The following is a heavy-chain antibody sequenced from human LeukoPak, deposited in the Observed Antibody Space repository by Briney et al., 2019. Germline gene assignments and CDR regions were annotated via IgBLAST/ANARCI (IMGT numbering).Heavy chain of an antibody. D-gene: IGHD5-24*01. CDR2: IYYSGST. CDR1: GGSISSYY. Sequence: SETLSLTCTVSGGSISSYYWSWIRQPPGKGLEWIGYIYYSGSTNYNPSLKSRVTISVDTSKNQFSLKLSSVTAADTAVYYCARDTVEMTYRGDRYYYYYGMDVWGQGTTVTVSS. V-gene: IGHV4-59*01. CDR3: ARDTVEMTYRGDRYYYYYGMDV. J-gene: IGHJ6*02.